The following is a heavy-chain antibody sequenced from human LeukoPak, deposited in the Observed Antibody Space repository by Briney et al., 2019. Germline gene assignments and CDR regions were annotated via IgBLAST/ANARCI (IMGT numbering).Heavy chain of an antibody. CDR1: DGSFSGYY. J-gene: IGHJ4*02. CDR3: ARGSSNYALDY. CDR2: INHSGSI. V-gene: IGHV4-34*01. Sequence: SETLSLTCAVYDGSFSGYYWSWIRQPPGKGPEWIGEINHSGSINYNPSLKSRVTISVDTSKNQFSLILSSVTAADTALYYCARGSSNYALDYWGQGTLVTVSS. D-gene: IGHD4-11*01.